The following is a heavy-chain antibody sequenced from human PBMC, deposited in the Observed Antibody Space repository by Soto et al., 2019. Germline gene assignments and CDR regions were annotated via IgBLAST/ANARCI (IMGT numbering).Heavy chain of an antibody. V-gene: IGHV4-59*08. Sequence: SETLSLTCTVSGPSIRSYYLRWIRQPPGKGLEWIGYIYYSGSTNYNPSLKSRVTISLDTSKNQFSLKLSSVTAADTAVYYCARQVEGYYGSGSYYMIAFDIWGQGTMVT. CDR1: GPSIRSYY. CDR2: IYYSGST. D-gene: IGHD3-10*01. J-gene: IGHJ3*02. CDR3: ARQVEGYYGSGSYYMIAFDI.